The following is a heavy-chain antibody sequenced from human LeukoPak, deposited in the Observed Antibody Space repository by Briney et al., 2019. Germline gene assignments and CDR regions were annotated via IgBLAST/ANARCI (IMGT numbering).Heavy chain of an antibody. CDR3: ARSFAGDPHFDY. V-gene: IGHV3-21*01. CDR2: ISSSSIYI. J-gene: IGHJ4*02. CDR1: GFTFSSYS. Sequence: GGSLRLSCAASGFTFSSYSMNWVRQAPGKGLEWVSSISSSSIYIYYADSVKGRFTISRENAKNSLYLQMNSLRAEDTAVYYCARSFAGDPHFDYWGQGTLVTVSS. D-gene: IGHD3-16*01.